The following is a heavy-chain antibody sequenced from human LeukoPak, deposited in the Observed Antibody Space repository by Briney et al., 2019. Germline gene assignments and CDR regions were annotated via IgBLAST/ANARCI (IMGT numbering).Heavy chain of an antibody. J-gene: IGHJ3*02. CDR3: ARAYGDYLASPYYAFDI. D-gene: IGHD4-17*01. V-gene: IGHV4-39*07. Sequence: SETPSLTCSVSGGSISTSSYYWGWIRQPPGKGLEWIGTIYYSGSTYYNPSLKSRVIISVDTSKNQFSLRLTSVTAADTAVYYCARAYGDYLASPYYAFDIWGQGTMVTVSS. CDR2: IYYSGST. CDR1: GGSISTSSYY.